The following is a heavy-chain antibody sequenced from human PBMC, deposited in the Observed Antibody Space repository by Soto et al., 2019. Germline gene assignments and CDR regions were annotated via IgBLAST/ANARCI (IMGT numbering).Heavy chain of an antibody. CDR2: IWYDGSNK. D-gene: IGHD6-13*01. J-gene: IGHJ4*02. CDR1: GFTFSSYV. V-gene: IGHV3-33*01. CDR3: ARDYGSSWCLDY. Sequence: QVQLVESGGGVVQPGRSLRLSCAASGFTFSSYVMHWVRQAPGKGLEWVAVIWYDGSNKYYADSVKGRFTISRDNSKNTLYLQMNSLRAEDTAVYYCARDYGSSWCLDYWGQGTLVTVSS.